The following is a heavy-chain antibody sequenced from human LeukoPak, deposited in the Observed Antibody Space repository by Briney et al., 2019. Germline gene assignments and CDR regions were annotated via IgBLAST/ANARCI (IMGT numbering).Heavy chain of an antibody. CDR3: AKDVQWLANAFDI. J-gene: IGHJ3*02. Sequence: PGGSLRLSCAASGFTFSTYAMNWVRQAPGKGPEWVSGIGDSGVSTFYADSVKGRFAISRDNSKNTLYLRMSSLRVEDTAVYYCAKDVQWLANAFDIWGPGTMVTVSS. CDR1: GFTFSTYA. CDR2: IGDSGVST. D-gene: IGHD6-19*01. V-gene: IGHV3-23*01.